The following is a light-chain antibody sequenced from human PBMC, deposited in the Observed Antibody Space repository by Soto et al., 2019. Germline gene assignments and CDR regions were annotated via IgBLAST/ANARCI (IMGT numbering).Light chain of an antibody. CDR3: CSYVGSYSLV. V-gene: IGLV2-11*01. Sequence: QRDLNKARSVYGAHGRAGTISCTGTSSDVGNYIYVSWYQQHPGKAPKLMIYDVSKRPSGVPDRFSGSKSGNTASLTISGLQAEDEADYYCCSYVGSYSLVFGGGTKVTVL. CDR2: DVS. J-gene: IGLJ2*01. CDR1: SSDVGNYIY.